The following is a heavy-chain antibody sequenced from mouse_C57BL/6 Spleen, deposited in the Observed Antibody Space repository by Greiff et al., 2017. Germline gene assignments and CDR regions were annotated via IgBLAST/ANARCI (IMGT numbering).Heavy chain of an antibody. J-gene: IGHJ1*03. D-gene: IGHD2-1*01. CDR3: ERPIYYGNYWYFDV. CDR1: GYTFTSYW. Sequence: QVPLQQPGAELVKPGASVKLSCKASGYTFTSYWMHWVKQRPGRGLEWIGRIDPNSGGTKYNEKFKSQATLTVDKPSSTAYMQLSSLTSEDSEVYYCERPIYYGNYWYFDVWGTGTTVTVSS. CDR2: IDPNSGGT. V-gene: IGHV1-72*01.